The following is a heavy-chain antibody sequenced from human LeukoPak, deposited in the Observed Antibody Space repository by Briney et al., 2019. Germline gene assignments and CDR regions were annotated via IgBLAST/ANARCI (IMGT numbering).Heavy chain of an antibody. D-gene: IGHD3-10*01. Sequence: ASMKVSCKASGYTFNTYNINWVRQAPGQGLEWMGWISAYNGNTNYAQKLQGRVTMTTDTPTSTAYMELRSLRSDDTAVYYCARHPQVRVLWFGELGFWFDPWGQGTLVTVSS. J-gene: IGHJ5*02. V-gene: IGHV1-18*01. CDR2: ISAYNGNT. CDR3: ARHPQVRVLWFGELGFWFDP. CDR1: GYTFNTYN.